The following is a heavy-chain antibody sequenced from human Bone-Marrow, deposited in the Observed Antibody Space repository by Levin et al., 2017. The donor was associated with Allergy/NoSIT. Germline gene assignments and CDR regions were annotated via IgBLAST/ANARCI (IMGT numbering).Heavy chain of an antibody. CDR2: ISAYNGNT. CDR1: GYTFTSYG. V-gene: IGHV1-18*01. J-gene: IGHJ4*02. CDR3: ARDSEQDTSPTKGYCSGGSCLTDY. D-gene: IGHD2-15*01. Sequence: ASVKVSCKASGYTFTSYGISWVRQAPGQGLEWMGWISAYNGNTNYAQKLQGRVTMTTDTSTSTAYMELRSLRSDDTAVYYCARDSEQDTSPTKGYCSGGSCLTDYWGQGTLVTVSS.